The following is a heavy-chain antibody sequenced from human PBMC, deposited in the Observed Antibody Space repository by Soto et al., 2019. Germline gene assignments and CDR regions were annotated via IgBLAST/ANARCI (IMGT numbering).Heavy chain of an antibody. D-gene: IGHD3-9*01. CDR1: GYTLTELS. V-gene: IGHV1-24*01. CDR3: ATRSSLTGYYAYYYYYGMDV. CDR2: FDPEDGET. Sequence: ASVKVSCKVSGYTLTELSMHWVRQAPGKGLEWMGGFDPEDGETIYAQKFQGRVTMTEDTSTDTAYMELSSLRSGDTAVYYCATRSSLTGYYAYYYYYGMDVWGQGTTVTVSS. J-gene: IGHJ6*02.